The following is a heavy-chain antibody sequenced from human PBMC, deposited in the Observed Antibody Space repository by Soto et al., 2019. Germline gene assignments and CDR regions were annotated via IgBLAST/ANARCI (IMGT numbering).Heavy chain of an antibody. D-gene: IGHD6-13*01. CDR3: AKAHPSGGSSSWYCDY. Sequence: QVQLVESGGGVVQPGRSLRLSCAASGFTFSSYGMHWVRQAPGKGLEWVAVISYDGSNKYYADSVKGRFTISRDNSKNTLYLQMNSLRAEDTAVYSCAKAHPSGGSSSWYCDYWGQGTLDTVSS. V-gene: IGHV3-30*18. J-gene: IGHJ4*02. CDR2: ISYDGSNK. CDR1: GFTFSSYG.